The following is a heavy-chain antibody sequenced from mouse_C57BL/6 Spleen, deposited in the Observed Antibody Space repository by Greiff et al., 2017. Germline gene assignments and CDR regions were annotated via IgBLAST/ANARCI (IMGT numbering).Heavy chain of an antibody. CDR1: GFTFSSYA. V-gene: IGHV5-4*01. CDR2: ISDGGSYT. J-gene: IGHJ1*03. Sequence: EVKLQESGGGLVKPGGSLKLSCAASGFTFSSYAMSWVRQTPEKRLEWVATISDGGSYTYYPDNVKGRFTISRDNAKNNLYLQMSHLKSEDTAMYYCARDREEYFDVWGTGTTVTVSS. CDR3: ARDREEYFDV.